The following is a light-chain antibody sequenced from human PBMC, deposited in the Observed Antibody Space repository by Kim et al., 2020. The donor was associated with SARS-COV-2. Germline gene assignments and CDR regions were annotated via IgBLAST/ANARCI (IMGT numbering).Light chain of an antibody. CDR1: QSVSTY. V-gene: IGKV3-20*01. CDR2: GAS. Sequence: EIVLTQSPGTLSLSPGERATLSCRASQSVSTYLAWYQQQPGQAPRLLIYGASTRSTGIPDRFSGSGSGTDFTLTISRLEPEDFAVYYCQQYDSSPITFGGGTKVDIK. CDR3: QQYDSSPIT. J-gene: IGKJ4*01.